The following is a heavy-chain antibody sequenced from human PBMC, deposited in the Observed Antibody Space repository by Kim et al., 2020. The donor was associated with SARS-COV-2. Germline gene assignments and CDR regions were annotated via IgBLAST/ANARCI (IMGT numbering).Heavy chain of an antibody. J-gene: IGHJ4*02. CDR2: ISGQSGST. CDR1: GFTFSNYA. Sequence: GGSLRLSCAASGFTFSNYAMNWVRQAPGKGLEWISAISGQSGSTFYADSVKGRFTISRDNSKNTLYLQMNSLRAGDSALYYCAKGVVVIPAASWYFDYWGQGTLVTVSS. CDR3: AKGVVVIPAASWYFDY. D-gene: IGHD2-2*01. V-gene: IGHV3-23*01.